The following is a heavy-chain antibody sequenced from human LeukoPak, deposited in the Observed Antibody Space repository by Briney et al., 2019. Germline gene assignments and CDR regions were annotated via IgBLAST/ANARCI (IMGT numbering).Heavy chain of an antibody. CDR3: ASARYSGYEPDY. J-gene: IGHJ4*02. D-gene: IGHD5-12*01. Sequence: GGSLRLSCAASGFTVSSNYRSWVRQAPGKGLEWVSVIYSGGSTYYADSVKGRFTISRDNSKNTLYLQMNSLRAEYTSWYYCASARYSGYEPDYWGQGTLVTVSS. CDR1: GFTVSSNY. V-gene: IGHV3-53*01. CDR2: IYSGGST.